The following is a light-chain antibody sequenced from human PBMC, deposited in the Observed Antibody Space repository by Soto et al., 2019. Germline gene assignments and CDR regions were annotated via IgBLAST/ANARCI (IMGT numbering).Light chain of an antibody. V-gene: IGLV3-1*01. CDR3: QAWDSRSDVV. CDR2: QDN. J-gene: IGLJ3*02. Sequence: SYELTQPPSMSVSPGQTAIITCSGDKLGNKYTCWYQQKPGQSPVLVIYQDNKRPSGIPERFSGSNSGNTATLTISGTQAMDEADYYCQAWDSRSDVVFGGGTKLTVL. CDR1: KLGNKY.